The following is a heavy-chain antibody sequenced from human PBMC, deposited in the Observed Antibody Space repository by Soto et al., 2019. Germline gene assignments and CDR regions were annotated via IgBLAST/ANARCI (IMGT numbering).Heavy chain of an antibody. V-gene: IGHV4-4*01. D-gene: IGHD2-2*01. CDR2: IYHSGST. Sequence: QVQLQESGPGLVKPSGTLSLTCAVSVGSISSINWWSWVRQPPGKGLGWIGEIYHSGSTNYNPSLKSRVTIAVVKSKNQFALKLTSVTAADTAVNCCAMAAMGVSSWPFDYWGEGTLVTFSS. CDR1: VGSISSINW. J-gene: IGHJ4*02. CDR3: AMAAMGVSSWPFDY.